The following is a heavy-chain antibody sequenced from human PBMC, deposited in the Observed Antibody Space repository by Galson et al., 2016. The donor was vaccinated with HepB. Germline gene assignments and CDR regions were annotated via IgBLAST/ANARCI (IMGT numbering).Heavy chain of an antibody. CDR3: ARRAAAGQENFDY. D-gene: IGHD6-13*01. J-gene: IGHJ4*02. V-gene: IGHV5-51*01. CDR2: IFPRDSDT. Sequence: QSGAEVKRPGESLTISCKGSGYTFTSSWIGWVRQMPGKGLEWVGVIFPRDSDTRYSPSFQGQVTLSVDKSITTAYLRWSSLKALDTAIYYCARRAAAGQENFDYWGQGTLVTVSS. CDR1: GYTFTSSW.